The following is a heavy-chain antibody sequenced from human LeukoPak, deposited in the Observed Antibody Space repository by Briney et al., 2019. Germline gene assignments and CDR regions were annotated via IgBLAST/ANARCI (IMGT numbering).Heavy chain of an antibody. CDR3: ARDRIDQWLTFDI. CDR1: GFTFSSYA. V-gene: IGHV3-23*01. D-gene: IGHD3-22*01. J-gene: IGHJ3*02. CDR2: ISGSGGST. Sequence: GGSLRLSCAASGFTFSSYAMSWVRQAPGKGLEWVSAISGSGGSTYYADSVKGRFTISRDNSKNTLYLQVNSLRAEDTAVYYCARDRIDQWLTFDIRGQGTMVTVSS.